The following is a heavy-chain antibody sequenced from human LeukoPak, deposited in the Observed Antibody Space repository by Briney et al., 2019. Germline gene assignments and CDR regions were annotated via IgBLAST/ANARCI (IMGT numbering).Heavy chain of an antibody. Sequence: PGGTLRLSCAASGFTFSSYGMSWVRQAPGKGLEWVSAISGSGGSTYYADSVKGRFTISRDNSKNTLYLQMNSLRAEDTAVYYCAKDSGGYYDSSGIWGQGTLVTVSS. J-gene: IGHJ4*02. CDR2: ISGSGGST. D-gene: IGHD3-22*01. CDR3: AKDSGGYYDSSGI. V-gene: IGHV3-23*01. CDR1: GFTFSSYG.